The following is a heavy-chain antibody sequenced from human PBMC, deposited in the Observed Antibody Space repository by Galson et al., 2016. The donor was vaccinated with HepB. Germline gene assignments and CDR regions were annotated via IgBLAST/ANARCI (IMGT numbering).Heavy chain of an antibody. J-gene: IGHJ4*02. D-gene: IGHD3-22*01. CDR2: ISSRGITT. CDR1: GFTFSLNA. V-gene: IGHV3-23*01. Sequence: SLRLSCAASGFTFSLNALTWVRQAPGKGLEWVSAISSRGITTFYSDSVKGRFTVSRDNSKNTLFLQMDSLRAEDTAIYSCAKDFGSTGYYQVFESWGQGTLVAVSS. CDR3: AKDFGSTGYYQVFES.